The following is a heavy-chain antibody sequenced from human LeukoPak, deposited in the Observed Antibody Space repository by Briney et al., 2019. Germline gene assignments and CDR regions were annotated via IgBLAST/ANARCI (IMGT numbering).Heavy chain of an antibody. CDR2: ISSSGSTI. D-gene: IGHD3-22*01. CDR3: ASAGHYYDSSGYYLGY. V-gene: IGHV3-11*01. Sequence: PGGSLRLSCAASGFTFSDYYMSWIRQAPGKGLEWVSYISSSGSTIYYADSVKGRFTVSRDNAKNSLSLQMNSLRAEDTAVYYCASAGHYYDSSGYYLGYWGQGTLVTVSS. J-gene: IGHJ4*02. CDR1: GFTFSDYY.